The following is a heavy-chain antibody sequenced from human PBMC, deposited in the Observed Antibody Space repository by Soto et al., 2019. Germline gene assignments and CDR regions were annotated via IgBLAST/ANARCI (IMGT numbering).Heavy chain of an antibody. CDR2: IIPIFGTA. Sequence: SVKVSCKASGGTFSSYAISWVRQAPGQGLEWMGGIIPIFGTANYAQKFQGRVTITADESTSTAYMELSSLRSEDTAVYYCARVVAARPAIYYYGMDVWGQGTTGTGSS. V-gene: IGHV1-69*13. D-gene: IGHD6-6*01. J-gene: IGHJ6*02. CDR3: ARVVAARPAIYYYGMDV. CDR1: GGTFSSYA.